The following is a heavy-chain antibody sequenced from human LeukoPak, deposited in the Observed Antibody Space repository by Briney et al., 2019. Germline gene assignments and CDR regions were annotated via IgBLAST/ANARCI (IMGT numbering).Heavy chain of an antibody. Sequence: GGSLRLSCAASGFTFSDYYMSWIRQAPGKGLEWVSSISSSSSYIYYADSVKGRFTISRDNAKNSLYLQMNSLRAEDTAVYYCARERFYGMDVWGQGTTVTVSS. V-gene: IGHV3-11*06. CDR1: GFTFSDYY. CDR2: ISSSSSYI. D-gene: IGHD3-16*01. CDR3: ARERFYGMDV. J-gene: IGHJ6*02.